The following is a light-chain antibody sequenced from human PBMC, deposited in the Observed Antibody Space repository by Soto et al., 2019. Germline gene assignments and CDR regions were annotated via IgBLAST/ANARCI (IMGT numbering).Light chain of an antibody. CDR3: QQYGTSPYT. J-gene: IGKJ2*01. Sequence: EIVLTQSPGTLSLSPGERATLSCRASQSVSSSYLAWYQQKPGQAPRLLIYSASSSATGIPDRFSGSGSGTDFTLTISRLEPEDFAVYYCQQYGTSPYTFGQGTKLDIK. CDR1: QSVSSSY. V-gene: IGKV3-20*01. CDR2: SAS.